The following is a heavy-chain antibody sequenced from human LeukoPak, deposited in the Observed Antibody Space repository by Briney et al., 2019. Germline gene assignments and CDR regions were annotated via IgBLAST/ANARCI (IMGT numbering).Heavy chain of an antibody. CDR2: IYYSGST. Sequence: PSETLSLTCTVSGGSISSSTYYWGWIRQPPGKGLEWIATIYYSGSTYYNPSLKSRVTISVDTSKNQFSLKLSSVTAADTAVYYCARGVRFITVAGGTGEFDYWGQGTLVTVSS. V-gene: IGHV4-39*01. D-gene: IGHD6-19*01. CDR1: GGSISSSTYY. J-gene: IGHJ4*02. CDR3: ARGVRFITVAGGTGEFDY.